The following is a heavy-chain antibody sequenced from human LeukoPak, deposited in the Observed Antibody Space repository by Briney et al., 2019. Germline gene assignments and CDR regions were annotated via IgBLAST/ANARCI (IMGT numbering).Heavy chain of an antibody. Sequence: MTSQTLSLTCTVSGGSISRYYWSWIRRPPGKGLEWIGYIDDSGNTNYNPSPKSQVTISVDKSKNQFSLKLSFVTAADTAMYYCARSDYHNSGSHTVFDAFDIWGQGTRVTVSS. CDR3: ARSDYHNSGSHTVFDAFDI. V-gene: IGHV4-59*01. CDR1: GGSISRYY. D-gene: IGHD3-10*01. J-gene: IGHJ3*02. CDR2: IDDSGNT.